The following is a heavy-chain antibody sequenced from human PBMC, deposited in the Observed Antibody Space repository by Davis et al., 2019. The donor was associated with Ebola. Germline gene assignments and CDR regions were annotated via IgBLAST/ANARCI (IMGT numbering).Heavy chain of an antibody. CDR2: IKQDGSNK. D-gene: IGHD3-22*01. Sequence: GGSLRLSCAASGFTFSSYWMSWVRQAPGKGLEWVANIKQDGSNKYYADSVKGRFTISRDNSKNTLYLQMNSLRAEDTAVYYCARSYDSSGYPSFDPWGQGTLVTVSS. CDR3: ARSYDSSGYPSFDP. V-gene: IGHV3-7*01. CDR1: GFTFSSYW. J-gene: IGHJ5*02.